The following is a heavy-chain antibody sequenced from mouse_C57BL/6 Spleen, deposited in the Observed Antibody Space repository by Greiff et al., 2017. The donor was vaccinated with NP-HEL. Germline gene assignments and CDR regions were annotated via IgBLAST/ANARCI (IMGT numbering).Heavy chain of an antibody. D-gene: IGHD1-1*01. V-gene: IGHV1-55*01. Sequence: QVQLQQPGAELVKPGASVKLSCKASGYTFTSYWITWVKQRPGQGLEWIGDIYPGSGSTNYNEKFKSKATLTVDTSSSTAYMQLSSLTSEDSAVYYCAGGYYGSVDFDDWGKGTTLTVSS. CDR3: AGGYYGSVDFDD. CDR2: IYPGSGST. CDR1: GYTFTSYW. J-gene: IGHJ2*01.